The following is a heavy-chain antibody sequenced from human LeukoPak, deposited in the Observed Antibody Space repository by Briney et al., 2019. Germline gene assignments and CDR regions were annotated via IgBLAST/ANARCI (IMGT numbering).Heavy chain of an antibody. J-gene: IGHJ6*02. D-gene: IGHD2-2*01. V-gene: IGHV1-69*13. CDR1: GGTFSSYA. CDR2: IIPIFGTA. CDR3: ASYCSSTSCYYYYGMDV. Sequence: SVKVSCKASGGTFSSYAISRVRQAPGQGLEWMGGIIPIFGTANYAQKFQGRVTITADESTSTAYMELSSLRSEDTAVYYCASYCSSTSCYYYYGMDVWGQGTTVTVSS.